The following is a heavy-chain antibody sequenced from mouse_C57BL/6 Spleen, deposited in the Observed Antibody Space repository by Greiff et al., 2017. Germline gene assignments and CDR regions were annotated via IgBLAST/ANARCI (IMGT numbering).Heavy chain of an antibody. Sequence: QVQLQQSGAELVKPGASVKISCKASGYAFSSYWMNWVKQRPGRGLEWIGQIYPGDGDTNYNGKFKGKATLTADKSSSTAYMQLSSLTSEDSEVYVCASRGVMVKRYFDVWGTGTTVTVSS. V-gene: IGHV1-80*01. CDR2: IYPGDGDT. J-gene: IGHJ1*03. CDR3: ASRGVMVKRYFDV. D-gene: IGHD2-1*01. CDR1: GYAFSSYW.